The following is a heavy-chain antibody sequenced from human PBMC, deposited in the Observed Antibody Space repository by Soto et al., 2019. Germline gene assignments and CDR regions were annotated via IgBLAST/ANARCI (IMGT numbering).Heavy chain of an antibody. Sequence: QVQLVESGGGVVQPGRSLRLSCAASGFTFSSYGMHWVRQAPGKGLEWVAVISYDGSNKYYADSVKGRFTISRDNSKNTLYLQMNSLSAEDTAVYYCAKDWETMITFGGVTDYWGQGTLVTVSS. V-gene: IGHV3-30*18. D-gene: IGHD3-16*01. CDR3: AKDWETMITFGGVTDY. CDR2: ISYDGSNK. J-gene: IGHJ4*02. CDR1: GFTFSSYG.